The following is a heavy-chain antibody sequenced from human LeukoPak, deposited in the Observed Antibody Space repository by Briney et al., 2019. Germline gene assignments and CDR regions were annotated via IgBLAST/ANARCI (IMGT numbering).Heavy chain of an antibody. D-gene: IGHD1-20*01. CDR2: IKQDGSEK. Sequence: GGSLRLSCTASGFTFGDYAMSWFRQAPGKGLEWVANIKQDGSEKYYVDSVKGRFTISRDNAKNSLYLQMNGLRAEDTAVYYCARAGLTGTRPKTYRGYWGQGTLVTVSS. CDR3: ARAGLTGTRPKTYRGY. J-gene: IGHJ4*02. CDR1: GFTFGDYA. V-gene: IGHV3-7*01.